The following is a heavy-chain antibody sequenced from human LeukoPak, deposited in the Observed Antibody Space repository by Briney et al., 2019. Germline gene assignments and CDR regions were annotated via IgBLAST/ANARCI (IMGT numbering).Heavy chain of an antibody. D-gene: IGHD5-24*01. V-gene: IGHV1-3*01. CDR2: INAGNGNT. CDR1: GYTFTSYA. Sequence: WASVKVSCKASGYTFTSYAMHWVRQAPGQRLEWMGWINAGNGNTKYSQKFQGRVTITRDTSASTAYMELSSLRSEDTAVYYCARDGATITRWFDPWGQGTLVTVSS. J-gene: IGHJ5*02. CDR3: ARDGATITRWFDP.